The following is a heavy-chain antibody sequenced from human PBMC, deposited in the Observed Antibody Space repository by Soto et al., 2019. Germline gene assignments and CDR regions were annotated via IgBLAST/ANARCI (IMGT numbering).Heavy chain of an antibody. V-gene: IGHV3-23*01. CDR1: GFTFSSYA. Sequence: VQLLESGGGLVQPGGSLRLSCTASGFTFSSYAMSWVRQAPGKGLEWVSSISATGGTTYDADSVKGRFTISRDNSKNTLFLQMNSLRVEDTALYYCAKGTGYCSSTTCYDLDIWGQGTMVTVSS. D-gene: IGHD2-2*01. J-gene: IGHJ3*02. CDR2: ISATGGTT. CDR3: AKGTGYCSSTTCYDLDI.